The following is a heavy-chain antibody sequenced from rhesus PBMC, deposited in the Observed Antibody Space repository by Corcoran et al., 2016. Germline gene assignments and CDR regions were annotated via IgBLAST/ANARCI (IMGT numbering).Heavy chain of an antibody. CDR2: VDPEDGEV. CDR1: GYTFTDYY. CDR3: AIGIIVGRDY. J-gene: IGHJ4*01. V-gene: IGHV1-111*02. D-gene: IGHD6-13*01. Sequence: EVQLMQSGAEVKKPGASVKISCKASGYTFTDYYLHWVRQAPGKGLEWMGSVDPEDGEVVHAQKFQVRVTMTADTSTDTAYMELSSLRSEDTAVYYCAIGIIVGRDYWGQGVLVTVSS.